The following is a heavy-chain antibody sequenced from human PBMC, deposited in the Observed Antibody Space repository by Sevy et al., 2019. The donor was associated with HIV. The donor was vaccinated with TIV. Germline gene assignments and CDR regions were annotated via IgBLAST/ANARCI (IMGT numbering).Heavy chain of an antibody. CDR1: GFIFGDYG. CDR3: TRWSGSQSIFDY. CDR2: FKSKIHGGTT. D-gene: IGHD1-26*01. J-gene: IGHJ4*02. Sequence: GESLKISCTASGFIFGDYGMSWVRQAPGKGLEWIAFFKSKIHGGTTENAASVKGRFTISRDDSKNIVYLQMSNLKTEDTAVYYCTRWSGSQSIFDYLGQGTLVTVSS. V-gene: IGHV3-49*04.